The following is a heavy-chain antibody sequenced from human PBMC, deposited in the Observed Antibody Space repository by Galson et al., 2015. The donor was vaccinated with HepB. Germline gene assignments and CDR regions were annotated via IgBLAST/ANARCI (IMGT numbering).Heavy chain of an antibody. D-gene: IGHD3-10*01. CDR3: ARDLGAGKYFDH. CDR1: GFYFGVYG. CDR2: IGYDGTYQ. V-gene: IGHV3-33*01. Sequence: SLRLSCAASGFYFGVYGMHWLRQAPGKGPEWVAVIGYDGTYQKYGDSVKGRFTISRDNSENTLFLQMNSLRGEDTAVYYCARDLGAGKYFDHWGQGILVTVSS. J-gene: IGHJ4*02.